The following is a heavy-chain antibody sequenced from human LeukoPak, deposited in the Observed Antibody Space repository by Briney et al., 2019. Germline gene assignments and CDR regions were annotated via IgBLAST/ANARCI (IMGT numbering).Heavy chain of an antibody. Sequence: GGSLRLSCAASGFTFSSYAMHWVRQAPGKGLEWVAVISYDGSNKYYADSVKGRFTISRDNSKNTLYLQMNSLRAEDTAVYYCASALGHLDYGEDFDYWGQGTLVTVSS. D-gene: IGHD4-17*01. CDR2: ISYDGSNK. J-gene: IGHJ4*02. CDR3: ASALGHLDYGEDFDY. CDR1: GFTFSSYA. V-gene: IGHV3-30-3*01.